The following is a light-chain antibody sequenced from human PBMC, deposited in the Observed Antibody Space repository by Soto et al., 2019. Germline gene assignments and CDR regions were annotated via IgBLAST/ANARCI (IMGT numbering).Light chain of an antibody. CDR3: QQYGSSPLT. V-gene: IGKV3-20*01. J-gene: IGKJ4*01. CDR2: GAS. CDR1: QSVSSSY. Sequence: EIVLTQSPGSVSLSPGERAARSCRASQSVSSSYLAWYQQKPGQTPGLLIYGASSRATGIPDRFSGSGSGTDFTLTISRLEPEDFAVYYCQQYGSSPLTFGGGTKVDIK.